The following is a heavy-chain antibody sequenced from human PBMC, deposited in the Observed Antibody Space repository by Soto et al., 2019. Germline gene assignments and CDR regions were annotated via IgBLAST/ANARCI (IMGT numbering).Heavy chain of an antibody. D-gene: IGHD2-2*02. V-gene: IGHV1-69*06. Sequence: ASVKVSCKASGGTFSSYAISRVRQAPGQGLEWMGGIIPIFGTANYAQKFQGRVTITADKSTSTAYMELSSLRSEDTAVYYCARSRGYCSSTSCYTDYYYGMDVWGQGTTVTVSS. CDR2: IIPIFGTA. CDR3: ARSRGYCSSTSCYTDYYYGMDV. CDR1: GGTFSSYA. J-gene: IGHJ6*02.